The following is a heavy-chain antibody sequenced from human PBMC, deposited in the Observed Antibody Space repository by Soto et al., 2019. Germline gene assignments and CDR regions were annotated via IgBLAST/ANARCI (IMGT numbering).Heavy chain of an antibody. D-gene: IGHD3-16*02. CDR1: GDTFTSYG. V-gene: IGHV1-18*01. Sequence: ASVKVSCKASGDTFTSYGISWVRQAGGQGLEWMGWISAYNGNTNYAQKLQGRVTMTTDTSTSTAYMELRSLRSDDTAVYYCAREQGDYVWGSYRFFDIWGQGTTVSVS. CDR2: ISAYNGNT. J-gene: IGHJ3*02. CDR3: AREQGDYVWGSYRFFDI.